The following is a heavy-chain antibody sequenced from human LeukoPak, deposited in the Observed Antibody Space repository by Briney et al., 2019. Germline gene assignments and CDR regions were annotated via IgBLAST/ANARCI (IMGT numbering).Heavy chain of an antibody. Sequence: PSETLSLTCTVSGGSVSSGSYYWSWLRQPPGTGLEWIGYIYYSGSTNYNPSLKSRVTISVDTSKNQFSLKLSSVTAADTAVYYCARIPFVVVPAAIDYWGQGTLVTVSS. CDR1: GGSVSSGSYY. CDR3: ARIPFVVVPAAIDY. CDR2: IYYSGST. J-gene: IGHJ4*02. V-gene: IGHV4-61*01. D-gene: IGHD2-2*02.